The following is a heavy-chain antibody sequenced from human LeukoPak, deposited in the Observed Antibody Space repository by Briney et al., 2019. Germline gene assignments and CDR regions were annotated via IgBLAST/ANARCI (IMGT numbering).Heavy chain of an antibody. CDR1: GFTFDDYA. CDR3: ARVGPHDNWNADLDY. V-gene: IGHV3-9*03. J-gene: IGHJ4*02. CDR2: ISWNSGSI. Sequence: GGSLRLSCAASGFTFDDYAMHWVRQAPGKGLEWVSGISWNSGSIGYADSVKGRFTISRDNSKNTLYLQMGSLRAEDMAVYYCARVGPHDNWNADLDYWGQGTLVTVSS. D-gene: IGHD1-20*01.